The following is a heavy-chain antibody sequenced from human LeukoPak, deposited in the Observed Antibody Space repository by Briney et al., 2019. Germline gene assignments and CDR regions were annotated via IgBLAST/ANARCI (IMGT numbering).Heavy chain of an antibody. CDR3: ATKQWLAPPPDS. J-gene: IGHJ4*02. CDR1: GFTFSKYW. D-gene: IGHD6-19*01. Sequence: GGSLRLSCAASGFTFSKYWLLWVRQAPGTGLESVSRINTDGTVTTYADSVKGRFTVSRDNADNTMFLQMNSVRDEDTAVYYCATKQWLAPPPDSWGQGTPVTVSS. CDR2: INTDGTVT. V-gene: IGHV3-74*01.